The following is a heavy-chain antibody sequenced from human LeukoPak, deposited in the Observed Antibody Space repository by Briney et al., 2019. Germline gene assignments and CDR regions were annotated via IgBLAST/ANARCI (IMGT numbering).Heavy chain of an antibody. V-gene: IGHV1-2*02. CDR2: INPNSGGT. CDR3: ASTIQPSTPYDY. D-gene: IGHD5-18*01. CDR1: GYTFTGYY. Sequence: ASVKVSCKASGYTFTGYYMHWVRQAPGQGFEWMGWINPNSGGTNYAQKFQGRVTMTRDTSISTAYMELSRLRSDDTAVYYCASTIQPSTPYDYWGQGTLVTVSS. J-gene: IGHJ4*02.